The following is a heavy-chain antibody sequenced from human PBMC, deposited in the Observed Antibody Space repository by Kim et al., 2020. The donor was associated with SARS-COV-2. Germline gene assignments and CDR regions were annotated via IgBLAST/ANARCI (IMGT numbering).Heavy chain of an antibody. CDR1: GFTFSSYG. CDR3: ASSGSYSSFDY. D-gene: IGHD1-26*01. V-gene: IGHV3-33*08. Sequence: GGSLRLSCTASGFTFSSYGMHWVRQAPGKGLEWVAVIWYDGSNKYYADSVKGRFTISRDNSKNTLYLQMNSLRAEETAVYYCASSGSYSSFDYWGQGTLLTVSS. J-gene: IGHJ4*02. CDR2: IWYDGSNK.